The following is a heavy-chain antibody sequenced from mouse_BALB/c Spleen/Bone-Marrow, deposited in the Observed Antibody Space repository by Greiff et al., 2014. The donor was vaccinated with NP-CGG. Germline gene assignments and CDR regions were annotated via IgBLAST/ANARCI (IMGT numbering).Heavy chain of an antibody. CDR3: ARNYPFAY. V-gene: IGHV14-3*02. CDR2: IDPAKGNT. J-gene: IGHJ3*01. D-gene: IGHD2-1*01. Sequence: DVQLQESGAELVKPGASVKLSCTASGFNIKDSYLHWVKQRPEQGLDWIGRIDPAKGNTNYDPKFQGKATITADTSSNTAYLQLSSLTSEDTAAYFCARNYPFAYWGQGTLVTVSA. CDR1: GFNIKDSY.